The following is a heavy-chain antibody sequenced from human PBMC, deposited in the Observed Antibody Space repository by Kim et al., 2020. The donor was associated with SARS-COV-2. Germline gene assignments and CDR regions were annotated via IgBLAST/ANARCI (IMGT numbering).Heavy chain of an antibody. CDR2: ISFDGSNK. D-gene: IGHD3-10*01. J-gene: IGHJ5*02. V-gene: IGHV3-30*04. CDR3: ARQGVRGPTYGFDP. CDR1: GFTFSSYA. Sequence: GGSLRLSCAASGFTFSSYAMLWVRQAPGKGLEWVAVISFDGSNKYYGDSVKGRFTVSRDNSKNTLYLQMNSLRAEDTAVYYCARQGVRGPTYGFDPWGQRSLVTV.